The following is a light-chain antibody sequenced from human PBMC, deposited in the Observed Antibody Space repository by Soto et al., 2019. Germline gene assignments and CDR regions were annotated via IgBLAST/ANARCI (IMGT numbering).Light chain of an antibody. CDR2: DAS. CDR3: QQYNSYGT. CDR1: QSVSTR. J-gene: IGKJ1*01. V-gene: IGKV1-5*02. Sequence: DIQMTQSPSSLSASVGDRVTIICRASQSVSTRLAWYQQKPGKAPKVLIYDASSWAGGVPSRFTGSGSGTEFTLTINSLQPDDFATYYCQQYNSYGTFGQGTKVDI.